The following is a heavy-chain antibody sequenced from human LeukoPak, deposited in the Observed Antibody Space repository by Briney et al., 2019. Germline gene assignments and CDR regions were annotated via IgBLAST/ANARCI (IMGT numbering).Heavy chain of an antibody. Sequence: SGGSLRLSCVASGFTFSSYGMHWVRQAPGKGLEWVSLLWYDGSNEYYADPVKGRFTISRDNSKNTLYLQMNSLRAEDTAVYYCAKGMTTGPRSVYHYMDVWGKGTTVTVSS. J-gene: IGHJ6*03. CDR3: AKGMTTGPRSVYHYMDV. CDR1: GFTFSSYG. D-gene: IGHD4-17*01. CDR2: LWYDGSNE. V-gene: IGHV3-33*06.